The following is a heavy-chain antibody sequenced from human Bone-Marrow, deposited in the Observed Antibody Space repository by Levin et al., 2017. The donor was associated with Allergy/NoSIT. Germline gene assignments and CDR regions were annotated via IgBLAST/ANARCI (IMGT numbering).Heavy chain of an antibody. J-gene: IGHJ4*02. CDR3: ARDLVVAGARIPFES. V-gene: IGHV3-21*01. CDR1: GFTFSSHR. D-gene: IGHD2-2*01. CDR2: ISSSNSDI. Sequence: GESLKISCTASGFTFSSHRMNWVRQAPGKGLEWVSSISSSNSDIYYVDSVKGRFTISRDNAKNSLYLQMNSLRVEDTAVYYCARDLVVAGARIPFESWGQGTLVTVSS.